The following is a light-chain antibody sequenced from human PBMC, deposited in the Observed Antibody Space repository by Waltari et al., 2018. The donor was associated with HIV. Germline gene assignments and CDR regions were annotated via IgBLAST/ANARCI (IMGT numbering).Light chain of an antibody. V-gene: IGLV2-14*01. Sequence: QSALTQPASVSGSPGQSITISCTGTSSDVPFYNYVSWYQLHPGKAHKLIIYEVNNRPSGVSNRFSGSKSDNTASLTISGLQAEDEADYYCSSYTTFSTPVVFGGGTKLTVL. CDR3: SSYTTFSTPVV. J-gene: IGLJ2*01. CDR1: SSDVPFYNY. CDR2: EVN.